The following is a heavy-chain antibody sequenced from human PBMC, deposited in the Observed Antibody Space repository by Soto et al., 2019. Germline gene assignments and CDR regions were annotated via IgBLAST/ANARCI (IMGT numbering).Heavy chain of an antibody. D-gene: IGHD2-8*02. J-gene: IGHJ4*02. CDR2: ISGSGDST. V-gene: IGHV3-23*01. CDR1: GFTFSSYA. Sequence: EVQLLDSGGGLVQPGGSLRLSCAASGFTFSSYAMNWVRQAPGKGLEWVSVISGSGDSTYYADSVKGRFTISRDNSKNTLYLQMNSLRAEDTALYYCARRGPGPYFDYWGQGTLVTVSS. CDR3: ARRGPGPYFDY.